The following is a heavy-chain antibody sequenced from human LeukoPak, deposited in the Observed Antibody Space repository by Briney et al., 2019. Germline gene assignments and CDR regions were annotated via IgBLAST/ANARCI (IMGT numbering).Heavy chain of an antibody. CDR3: STGTTMVRGVTIRY. V-gene: IGHV3-11*01. Sequence: GGSLRLSCAASGFIFSDYYMTWIRQAPGKGLEWVSYISSSDSILYYADSVKGRFTISRDNAKNTLYLQMDSLKTEDAAVYYCSTGTTMVRGVTIRYWGQGTLVTVSS. J-gene: IGHJ4*02. CDR2: ISSSDSIL. CDR1: GFIFSDYY. D-gene: IGHD3-10*01.